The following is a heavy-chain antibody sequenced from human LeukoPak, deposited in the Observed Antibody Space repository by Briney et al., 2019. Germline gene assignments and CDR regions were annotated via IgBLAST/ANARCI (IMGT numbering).Heavy chain of an antibody. CDR2: IIPILGIA. CDR3: ARDPSLYGPTRDFDY. J-gene: IGHJ4*02. Sequence: ASVKVSCKASGGTFSSYTISWVRQAPGQGLEWMGRIIPILGIANYAQKFQGRVTITADKSTSTAYMELSSLRSEDTAVYYCARDPSLYGPTRDFDYWGQGTLVTVSS. V-gene: IGHV1-69*04. CDR1: GGTFSSYT. D-gene: IGHD4-17*01.